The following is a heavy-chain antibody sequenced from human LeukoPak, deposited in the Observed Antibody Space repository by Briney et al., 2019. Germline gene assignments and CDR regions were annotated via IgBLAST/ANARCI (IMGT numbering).Heavy chain of an antibody. Sequence: ASVKVSCKASGGTFSSYAISWVRQAPGQGLEWMGGTIPIFGTANYAQKFQGRVTITTDESTSTAYMELSSLRSEDTAVYYCARGYSGYDSRPYYYYMDVWGKGTTVTVSS. V-gene: IGHV1-69*05. D-gene: IGHD5-12*01. CDR3: ARGYSGYDSRPYYYYMDV. CDR1: GGTFSSYA. CDR2: TIPIFGTA. J-gene: IGHJ6*03.